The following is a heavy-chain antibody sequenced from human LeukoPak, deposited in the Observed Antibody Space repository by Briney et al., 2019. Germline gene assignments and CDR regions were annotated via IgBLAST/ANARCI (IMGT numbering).Heavy chain of an antibody. CDR1: GGTFNNSA. CDR2: IMPLFGTA. Sequence: SVKVSCKTSGGTFNNSAISWVRQAPGQGLEWLGGIMPLFGTAGYAQKFQGRVTITKDESTRTVYLELTSLTSDDTAVDYCARDVHGDYGSGWFDPWGQGTLVSVSS. V-gene: IGHV1-69*05. D-gene: IGHD4-17*01. CDR3: ARDVHGDYGSGWFDP. J-gene: IGHJ5*02.